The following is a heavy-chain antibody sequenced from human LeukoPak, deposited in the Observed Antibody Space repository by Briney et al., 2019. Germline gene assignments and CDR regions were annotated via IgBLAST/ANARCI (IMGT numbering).Heavy chain of an antibody. Sequence: ASVKVSCKASGYTFTSYGITWVRQAPGQGLEWMRWMTTYNGDTNYAQNLQGRVTMTTDTSTSTAYMDLRSLRSDDTAVYYCARVTLKSTTTRFTLAGDYFDYWGQGTLVTVSS. D-gene: IGHD1-26*01. V-gene: IGHV1-18*01. CDR1: GYTFTSYG. CDR2: MTTYNGDT. CDR3: ARVTLKSTTTRFTLAGDYFDY. J-gene: IGHJ4*02.